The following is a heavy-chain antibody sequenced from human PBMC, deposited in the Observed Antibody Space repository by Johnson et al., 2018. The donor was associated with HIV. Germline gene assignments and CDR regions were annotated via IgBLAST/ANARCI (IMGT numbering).Heavy chain of an antibody. CDR1: GFTFSTYA. Sequence: EVQLVESGGGLVQPGRSLRLSCAASGFTFSTYAMAWVRQAPGKWLEWVSTIIGGGDSTSYANSVWGRFPISKDNSKNTLNLQMNSLRAEDTAVYYCAKTPRGHAFDIWGQGTMVTVSS. V-gene: IGHV3-23*04. J-gene: IGHJ3*02. CDR3: AKTPRGHAFDI. CDR2: IIGGGDST. D-gene: IGHD2-15*01.